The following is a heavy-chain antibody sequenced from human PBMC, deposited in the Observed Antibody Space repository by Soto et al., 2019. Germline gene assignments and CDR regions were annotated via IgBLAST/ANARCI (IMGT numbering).Heavy chain of an antibody. CDR3: AREGVDLGYCISTSCYVTM. Sequence: SVKVSCQASGGTFNRYAISWVRQAPGQGLEWMGGIIPIFGTANYAQKFQGRVTITADESTSTAYMELSSLRSEDTAVYYCAREGVDLGYCISTSCYVTMWGQGTLVTVSS. D-gene: IGHD2-2*01. V-gene: IGHV1-69*13. CDR1: GGTFNRYA. CDR2: IIPIFGTA. J-gene: IGHJ4*02.